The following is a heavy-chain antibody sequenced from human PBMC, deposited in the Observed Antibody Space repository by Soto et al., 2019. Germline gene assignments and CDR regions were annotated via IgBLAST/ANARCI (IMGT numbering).Heavy chain of an antibody. Sequence: DVQLVESGGGLVQPGRSLRLSCAASGFTFDDYAMHWVRQAPGKGLEWVSGISWNSGSIGYADSVKGRFTISRDNAKNSLYLQMNSLRAEDTALYYCAKDIGSGEGDPFDYWGQGTLVTVSS. CDR3: AKDIGSGEGDPFDY. CDR2: ISWNSGSI. D-gene: IGHD6-19*01. V-gene: IGHV3-9*01. CDR1: GFTFDDYA. J-gene: IGHJ4*02.